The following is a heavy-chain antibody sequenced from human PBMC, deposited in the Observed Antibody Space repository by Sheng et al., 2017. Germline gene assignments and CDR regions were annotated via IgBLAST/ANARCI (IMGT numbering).Heavy chain of an antibody. Sequence: PGGSLRLSCAASGFTFSNYEMNWVRQAPGKGLEWISYMNIGGTVVNYAGSFRGRFTMSGDKARNSLYLQMNSLRAEDTAVYYCARYPRDIASAGWGGTLYYWAEGTAGRPSPQ. CDR1: GFTFSNYE. CDR2: MNIGGTVV. J-gene: IGHJ4*02. CDR3: ARYPRDIASAGWGGTLYY. V-gene: IGHV3-48*03. D-gene: IGHD6-13*01.